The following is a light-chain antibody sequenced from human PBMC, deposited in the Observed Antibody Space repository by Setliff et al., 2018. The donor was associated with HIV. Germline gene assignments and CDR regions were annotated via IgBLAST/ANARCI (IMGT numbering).Light chain of an antibody. J-gene: IGLJ1*01. Sequence: SYALTQPPSVSVAPGKTARITCGGNNIGSESVHWYQQKPGQAPVLVIYYDSDRPSGIPERFSGSKSGNTATLTISRVEAGDEADYYCQVWHSSSDHPYVFGTGTKVTVL. CDR3: QVWHSSSDHPYV. V-gene: IGLV3-21*04. CDR1: NIGSES. CDR2: YDS.